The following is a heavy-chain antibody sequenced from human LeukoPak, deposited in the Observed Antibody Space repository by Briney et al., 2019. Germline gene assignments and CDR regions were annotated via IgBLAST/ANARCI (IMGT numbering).Heavy chain of an antibody. J-gene: IGHJ5*02. V-gene: IGHV1-2*02. CDR2: INPNSGGT. CDR1: GYTFTGYY. D-gene: IGHD2-2*02. Sequence: ASVKVSRKASGYTFTGYYMHWVRQAPGQGLEWMGWINPNSGGTDYAQKFQGRVTMTRDTSISTAYMELSRLRSDDTAVYYCARGKNSYCSSTSCNINWFDPWGQGTLVTVSS. CDR3: ARGKNSYCSSTSCNINWFDP.